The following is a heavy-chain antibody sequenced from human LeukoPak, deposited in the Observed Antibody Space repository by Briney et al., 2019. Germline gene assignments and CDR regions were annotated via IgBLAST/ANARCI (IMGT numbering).Heavy chain of an antibody. V-gene: IGHV3-23*01. CDR2: ISGSGGST. CDR1: GFTFSSFA. D-gene: IGHD6-19*01. J-gene: IGHJ4*02. Sequence: GGSLRLSCAASGFTFSSFAMSCVRQAPGKGLEWVSSISGSGGSTKYADSVKGRFTISRDNSKNTLYLQMNSLRADDAAVYYCTTVGQESGQWLVYFDYWGQGTMVSVSS. CDR3: TTVGQESGQWLVYFDY.